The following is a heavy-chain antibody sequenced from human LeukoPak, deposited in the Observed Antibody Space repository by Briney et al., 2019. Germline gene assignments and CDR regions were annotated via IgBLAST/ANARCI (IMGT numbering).Heavy chain of an antibody. V-gene: IGHV4-61*02. CDR1: GGSISSGSYY. Sequence: SETLSLTCTVSGGSISSGSYYWSWIRQPAGKGLVWIGRIYTSGSTNYNPSLKSRVTISVDTSKNQFSLKLSSVTAADTAVYYCARDPLLDGEWEPIDAFDIWGQGTMVTVSS. CDR3: ARDPLLDGEWEPIDAFDI. J-gene: IGHJ3*02. CDR2: IYTSGST. D-gene: IGHD1-26*01.